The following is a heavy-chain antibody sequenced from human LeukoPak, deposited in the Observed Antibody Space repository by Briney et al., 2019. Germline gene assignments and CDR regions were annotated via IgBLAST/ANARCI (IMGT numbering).Heavy chain of an antibody. CDR1: GFTCSSYE. CDR2: ISSSGSTI. D-gene: IGHD3-10*02. CDR3: AELGITMIGGV. J-gene: IGHJ6*04. Sequence: GGPLRLSCAASGFTCSSYEMNWVRQAPGKGLEWVSYISSSGSTIYYADSVKGRFTISRDNAKNSLYLQMNSLRAEDTAVYYCAELGITMIGGVWGKGTTVTISS. V-gene: IGHV3-48*03.